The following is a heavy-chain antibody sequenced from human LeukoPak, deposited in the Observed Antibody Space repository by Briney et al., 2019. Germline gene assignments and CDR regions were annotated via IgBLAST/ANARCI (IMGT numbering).Heavy chain of an antibody. Sequence: PGGSLRLSCAAPGITVSSNHMKWVRQAPGKGLEWVSYISSSGGPIYYADSVQGRFTVSRDNAKNSLYLQMSSLRVEDTAVYYCARQFSTGWYFFDYWGQGTLVTVSS. D-gene: IGHD6-19*01. CDR1: GITVSSNH. CDR3: ARQFSTGWYFFDY. CDR2: ISSSGGPI. V-gene: IGHV3-48*03. J-gene: IGHJ4*02.